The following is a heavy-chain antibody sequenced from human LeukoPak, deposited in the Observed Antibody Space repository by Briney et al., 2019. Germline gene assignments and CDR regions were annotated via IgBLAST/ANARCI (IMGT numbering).Heavy chain of an antibody. V-gene: IGHV1-2*02. Sequence: GASVTVSCTASGYTFTVYYMHWVRQAPGQGLEWLGGINPSSSGTGSAQRFQGRVTITTDTSITTAHMELNRLRSDDTAVYYCARAPGPAGFAFDIWGQGTMLTVSS. D-gene: IGHD6-13*01. CDR3: ARAPGPAGFAFDI. CDR1: GYTFTVYY. CDR2: INPSSSGT. J-gene: IGHJ3*02.